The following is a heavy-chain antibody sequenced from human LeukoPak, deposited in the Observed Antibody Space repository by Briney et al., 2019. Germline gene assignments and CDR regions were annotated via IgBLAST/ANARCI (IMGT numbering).Heavy chain of an antibody. D-gene: IGHD3-16*01. CDR2: IYYSGRI. V-gene: IGHV4-34*01. CDR3: ARLWGFRDYSEGWYFDL. CDR1: GGSSSGYY. J-gene: IGHJ2*01. Sequence: ASETLSLTCAVYGGSSSGYYWGWIRQPPGKGLEWIGSIYYSGRIHYNPSLKSRVTISVDTSKNQFFLKLSSATAADTAVYYCARLWGFRDYSEGWYFDLWGRGTLVTVSS.